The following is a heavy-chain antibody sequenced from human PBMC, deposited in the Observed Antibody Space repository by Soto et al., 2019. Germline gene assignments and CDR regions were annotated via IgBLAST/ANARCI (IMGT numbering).Heavy chain of an antibody. CDR3: ARDRWGSYSFDS. V-gene: IGHV1-69*01. CDR2: IIPVFCTA. J-gene: IGHJ5*01. Sequence: QVQLVQSGAEVKKPGSSAKVSCKASGGVFRNYAINWVRQAPGQGLEWMGGIIPVFCTADYPQKFQGRVTITADESTTTAYMELTSLKTEDTAVYFCARDRWGSYSFDSWGQGTLVTVAS. CDR1: GGVFRNYA. D-gene: IGHD1-26*01.